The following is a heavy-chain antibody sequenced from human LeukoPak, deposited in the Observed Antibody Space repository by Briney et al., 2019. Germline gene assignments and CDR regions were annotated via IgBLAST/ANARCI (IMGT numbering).Heavy chain of an antibody. CDR2: INHSGST. CDR3: ARGGGTYYYYYYYMGV. Sequence: PSETLSLTCAVYGGSFSGYYWSWIRQPPGKGLEWIGEINHSGSTNYNPSLKSRVTISVDTSKNQFSLRLSSVTAADTAVYYCARGGGTYYYYYYYMGVWGKGTTVTVSS. D-gene: IGHD1-1*01. J-gene: IGHJ6*03. V-gene: IGHV4-34*01. CDR1: GGSFSGYY.